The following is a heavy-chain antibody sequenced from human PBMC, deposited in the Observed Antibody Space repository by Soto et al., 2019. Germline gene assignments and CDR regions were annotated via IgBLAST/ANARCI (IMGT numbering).Heavy chain of an antibody. CDR3: ARLSDYGFDY. CDR2: IYYSGST. Sequence: QLQLQESGPGLVKPSETLSLTCTVSGGSISSSSYYWGWIRQPPGKGLEWIGSIYYSGSTYYNPSLKSRVTISVDTSKNQLDLKLSSVTAADAAVYYCARLSDYGFDYWGQGILVTVFS. J-gene: IGHJ4*02. CDR1: GGSISSSSYY. V-gene: IGHV4-39*01. D-gene: IGHD4-17*01.